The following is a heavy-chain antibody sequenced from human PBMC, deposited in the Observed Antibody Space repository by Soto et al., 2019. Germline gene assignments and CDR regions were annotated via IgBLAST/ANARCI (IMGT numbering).Heavy chain of an antibody. D-gene: IGHD2-15*01. CDR2: IYYSGST. J-gene: IGHJ6*02. Sequence: PSETLSLTCTVSGGSISSGGYYWSWIRQHPGKGLEWIGYIYYSGSTYYNPSLKSRVTISVDTSKNQFSLKLSSVTAADTAVYYSGRMKVVGASYGMDAWGQGTSVTVSS. CDR3: GRMKVVGASYGMDA. CDR1: GGSISSGGYY. V-gene: IGHV4-31*03.